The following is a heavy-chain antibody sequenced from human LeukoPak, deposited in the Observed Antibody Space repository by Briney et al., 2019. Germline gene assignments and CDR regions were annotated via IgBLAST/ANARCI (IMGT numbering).Heavy chain of an antibody. CDR2: IYPGDSDT. V-gene: IGHV5-51*01. CDR1: GYRFTSYW. CDR3: ARLSGNMAAGTNYFDY. J-gene: IGHJ4*02. D-gene: IGHD6-19*01. Sequence: GESLKISCKGSGYRFTSYWIGWVRQMPGKGLEWMGIIYPGDSDTRYSPSFQGRVTISADKSISTAYLQWSSLKASDTAMYYCARLSGNMAAGTNYFDYWGQGTLVTVSS.